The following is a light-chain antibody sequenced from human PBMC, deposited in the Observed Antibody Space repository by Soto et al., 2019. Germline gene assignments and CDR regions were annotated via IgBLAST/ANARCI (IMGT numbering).Light chain of an antibody. CDR2: GAS. J-gene: IGKJ1*01. Sequence: EIVLTQSPGTLSLSPGERATLSCRANQTLSSTYLAWYQQKPGQAPRLLIYGASTRATGIPDRFSGSGSGTDFTLTISRLEPEDFAVYYCQQYDSSPVTFGPGTSVEVK. CDR3: QQYDSSPVT. V-gene: IGKV3-20*01. CDR1: QTLSSTY.